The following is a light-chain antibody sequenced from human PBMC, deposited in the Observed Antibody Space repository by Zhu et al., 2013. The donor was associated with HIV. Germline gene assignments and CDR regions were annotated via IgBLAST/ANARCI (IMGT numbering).Light chain of an antibody. J-gene: IGKJ4*01. CDR2: LAS. CDR3: LQANSFPFI. CDR1: QGISRW. V-gene: IGKV1-12*02. Sequence: DIQMTQSPSSVSASVGDRVTITCRASQGISRWVAWYQQKPGKAPNLLIYLASNLQTGVPSRFSGSGSATDFTLTISSLQPEDFATYYCLQANSFPFIFGGRDQGWRSN.